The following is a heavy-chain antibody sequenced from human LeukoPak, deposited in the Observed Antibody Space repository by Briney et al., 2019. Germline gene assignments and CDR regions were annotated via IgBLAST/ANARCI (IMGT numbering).Heavy chain of an antibody. CDR1: GGTFISYA. V-gene: IGHV1-69*05. CDR2: IIPIFGTA. Sequence: ASVKVSCKGSGGTFISYAISWVRQAPGQGGEGMGGIIPIFGTANYAQKFQGRVTIITDGSTSTAYMELSSLRSEDTAVYYCARSSRIQLWFLFGYWGQGTLVTVSS. D-gene: IGHD5-18*01. J-gene: IGHJ4*02. CDR3: ARSSRIQLWFLFGY.